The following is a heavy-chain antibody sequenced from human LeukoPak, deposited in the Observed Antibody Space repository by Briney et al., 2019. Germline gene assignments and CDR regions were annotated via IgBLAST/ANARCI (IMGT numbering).Heavy chain of an antibody. CDR1: GFTFSSYA. D-gene: IGHD1-26*01. Sequence: GGSLRLSCAASGFTFSSYAMHWVRQAPGKGLEYVSAITSNGDKTYYGNSVKGRFTISRDNSKNTLYLQMGGLSIEDVAVYYCARGGATTLFDYWGQGTLVTVSS. CDR2: ITSNGDKT. J-gene: IGHJ4*02. V-gene: IGHV3-64*01. CDR3: ARGGATTLFDY.